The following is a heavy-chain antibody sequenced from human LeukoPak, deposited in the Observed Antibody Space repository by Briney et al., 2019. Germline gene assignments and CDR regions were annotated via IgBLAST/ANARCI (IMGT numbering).Heavy chain of an antibody. CDR2: ISAYNGNT. V-gene: IGHV1-18*01. D-gene: IGHD6-19*01. J-gene: IGHJ4*02. CDR1: VYTFTSYG. Sequence: ASVKVSCTASVYTFTSYGISWVRQAPGQGLEWMGWISAYNGNTNYAQKLQGRVTMTTDTSTSTAYMELRSLRSDDTAVYYCARDLTGIAVAGGLNYWGQGTLVTVSS. CDR3: ARDLTGIAVAGGLNY.